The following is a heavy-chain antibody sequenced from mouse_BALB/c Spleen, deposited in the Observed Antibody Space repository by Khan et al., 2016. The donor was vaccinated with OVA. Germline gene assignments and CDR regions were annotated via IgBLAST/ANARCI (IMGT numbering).Heavy chain of an antibody. D-gene: IGHD2-14*01. J-gene: IGHJ3*01. Sequence: QVQLQQSGAELARPGASVKMSCKASGYTFTTNTIHWVKQRPGQGLEWIGYIIPSNDYTNYNQKFKDRATLTADKSSSTAYMQLSSLTSEDSAVYYCVREGAYYRSDGWFAYWGQGTLVTVSA. CDR1: GYTFTTNT. V-gene: IGHV1-4*01. CDR2: IIPSNDYT. CDR3: VREGAYYRSDGWFAY.